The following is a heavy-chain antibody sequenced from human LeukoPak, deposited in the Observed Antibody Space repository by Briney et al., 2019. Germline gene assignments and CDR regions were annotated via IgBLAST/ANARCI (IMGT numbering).Heavy chain of an antibody. D-gene: IGHD6-13*01. CDR1: GGSISSSSYY. Sequence: SETLSLTCTVSGGSISSSSYYWGWIRQPPGKGLEWIGSIYYSGSTYYNPSLKSRATISVDTSKNQFSLKLSSVTAADTAVYYCARDTGYYYYYGMDVWGQGTTVTVSS. J-gene: IGHJ6*02. CDR2: IYYSGST. CDR3: ARDTGYYYYYGMDV. V-gene: IGHV4-39*02.